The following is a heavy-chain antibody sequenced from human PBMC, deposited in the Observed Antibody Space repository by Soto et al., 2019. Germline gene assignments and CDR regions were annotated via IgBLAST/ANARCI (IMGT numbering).Heavy chain of an antibody. J-gene: IGHJ4*02. CDR1: AFTFSSYG. Sequence: GWSLRLSCRAPAFTFSSYGMHWGRQAPGKGLEWVAVISYDGNNKYYADSVKGRFTISRDNFKDTMYLQMDSLRAEDTAMYYCAKDTLQTTVNTPSYWGQGTLVTLSS. CDR3: AKDTLQTTVNTPSY. D-gene: IGHD4-17*01. V-gene: IGHV3-30*18. CDR2: ISYDGNNK.